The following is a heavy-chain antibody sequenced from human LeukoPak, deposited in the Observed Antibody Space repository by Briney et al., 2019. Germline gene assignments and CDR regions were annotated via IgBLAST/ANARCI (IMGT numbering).Heavy chain of an antibody. Sequence: SQTLSLTCTVSGGTISSGGYYWSWIRQHPGKDLVWLGYINDSGSTYYNPALKSRVSISVDTSKNQFSLRLSSVTAADTAVYSCARAIPYWYFDLWGRGTLVTVSS. CDR2: INDSGST. CDR3: ARAIPYWYFDL. CDR1: GGTISSGGYY. J-gene: IGHJ2*01. V-gene: IGHV4-31*03.